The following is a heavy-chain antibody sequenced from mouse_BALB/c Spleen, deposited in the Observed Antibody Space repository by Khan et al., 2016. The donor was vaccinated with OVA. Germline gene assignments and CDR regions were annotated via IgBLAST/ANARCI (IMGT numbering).Heavy chain of an antibody. CDR1: GFTFSTYG. Sequence: EVELVESGGDVVKPGGSLKLSYAASGFTFSTYGMSWVRQTPDKRLEWVATVSTGGHYTYYSDTVKGRFTISRDNAKNTLYLQMSSLKSEDTAMFYCARLAYYYDSEGFAYWGQGTLVTVSA. CDR3: ARLAYYYDSEGFAY. CDR2: VSTGGHYT. V-gene: IGHV5-6*01. J-gene: IGHJ3*01. D-gene: IGHD1-1*01.